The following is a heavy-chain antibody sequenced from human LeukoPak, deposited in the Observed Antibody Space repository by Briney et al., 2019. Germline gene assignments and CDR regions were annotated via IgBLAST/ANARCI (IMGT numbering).Heavy chain of an antibody. Sequence: GGSLRLSCAAPGFXFSSYAIHWVRQAPGKGQEWVAVISYDGSNKYYADSVKGRFTISRDNSKNTLYLQMNSLRAEDTAVYYCAKDGSGSYDYLDYWGQGTLVTVSS. CDR2: ISYDGSNK. D-gene: IGHD1-26*01. CDR1: GFXFSSYA. V-gene: IGHV3-30*18. CDR3: AKDGSGSYDYLDY. J-gene: IGHJ4*02.